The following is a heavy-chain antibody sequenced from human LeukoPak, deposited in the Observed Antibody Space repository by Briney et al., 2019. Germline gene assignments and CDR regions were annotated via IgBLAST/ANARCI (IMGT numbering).Heavy chain of an antibody. D-gene: IGHD5-18*01. Sequence: GASVKVSCKASGYTFTGYYMHWVRQAPGQGLEWMGGIIPIFGTANYAQKFQGRVTITTDESTSTAYMELSSLRSEDTAVYYCARTDTAMPHYYYYYMDVWGKGTTVTVSS. CDR3: ARTDTAMPHYYYYYMDV. J-gene: IGHJ6*03. CDR1: GYTFTGYY. V-gene: IGHV1-69*05. CDR2: IIPIFGTA.